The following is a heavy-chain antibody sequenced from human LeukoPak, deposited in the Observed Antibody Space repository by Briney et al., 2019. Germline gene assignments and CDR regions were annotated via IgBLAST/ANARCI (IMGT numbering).Heavy chain of an antibody. V-gene: IGHV4-34*01. Sequence: SETLSLTCAVYGGSFSGYYWSWIRQPPGKGLEWIGEINRSGSTNYNPSLKSRVTISVDTSKSQFSLKLTSVTAADTAVYYCARFGSYWGQGTLVTVSS. D-gene: IGHD3-10*01. CDR1: GGSFSGYY. CDR2: INRSGST. J-gene: IGHJ4*02. CDR3: ARFGSY.